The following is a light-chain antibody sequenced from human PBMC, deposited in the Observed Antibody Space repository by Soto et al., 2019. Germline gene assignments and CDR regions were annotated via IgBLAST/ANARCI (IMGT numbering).Light chain of an antibody. Sequence: QSVLTQSSSASASRGSSVKLTCTLSSGHSSYIIAWHQQQPGKAPRYLMKLEGSGSYNKGSGVPDRFSGSSSGADRYLTISNLQFEDEANYYCETWDSNTRVFGGGTKVTGL. CDR1: SGHSSYI. CDR2: LEGSGSY. J-gene: IGLJ2*01. V-gene: IGLV4-60*02. CDR3: ETWDSNTRV.